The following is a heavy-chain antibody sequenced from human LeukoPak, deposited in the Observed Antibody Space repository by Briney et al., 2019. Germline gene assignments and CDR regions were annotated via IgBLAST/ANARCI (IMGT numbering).Heavy chain of an antibody. V-gene: IGHV1-46*01. CDR1: GYTFTSYY. CDR3: ARGRRMATIKDAFDI. J-gene: IGHJ3*02. D-gene: IGHD5-24*01. CDR2: INPNRGST. Sequence: ASVKVSCNASGYTFTSYYMYWVRQAPGQGLEWMGIINPNRGSTSYAQKFQGRVTMTRDMSTSTVYMELSSLRAEDTAVYYCARGRRMATIKDAFDIWGQGTMVTVSS.